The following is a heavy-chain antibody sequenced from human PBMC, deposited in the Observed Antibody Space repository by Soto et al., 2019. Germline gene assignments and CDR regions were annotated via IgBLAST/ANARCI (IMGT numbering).Heavy chain of an antibody. CDR3: AKELEVVDLGELAGWYDP. J-gene: IGHJ5*02. CDR2: ISAYNGNT. Sequence: GASVKVSCKASGYTFTSYGISWVRQAPGQGLEWMGWISAYNGNTNYAQKLQGRVTMTTDTSTSTAYMELRSLRSDDTAVYYCAKELEVVDLGELAGWYDPWGQGTLNSVSS. D-gene: IGHD1-26*01. V-gene: IGHV1-18*01. CDR1: GYTFTSYG.